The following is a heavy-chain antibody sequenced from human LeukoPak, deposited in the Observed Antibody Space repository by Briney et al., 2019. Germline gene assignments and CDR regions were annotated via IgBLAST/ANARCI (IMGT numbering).Heavy chain of an antibody. CDR3: ARAVGATLDY. J-gene: IGHJ4*02. CDR1: GDSISRGRYY. V-gene: IGHV4-61*02. D-gene: IGHD1-26*01. Sequence: PSGTLSLTCTVSGDSISRGRYYWSWVRQPAGKELEWIGRIYASGKTDYNPYTPSLKSRVAMSLDTSKNQVSLYLTSVTAADTAVYYCARAVGATLDYWGQGTLVTVSS. CDR2: IYASGKT.